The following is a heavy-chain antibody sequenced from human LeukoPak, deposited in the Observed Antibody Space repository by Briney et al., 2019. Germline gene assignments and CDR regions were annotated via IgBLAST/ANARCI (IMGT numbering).Heavy chain of an antibody. CDR2: INPNSGGT. CDR1: GYTFTGYY. J-gene: IGHJ6*03. Sequence: ASVKVSCKASGYTFTGYYMHWVRQAPGQGLEWMGWINPNSGGTNYAQKFQGRVTMTRDTSISTAYMELSRLRSDDTAVYYCARVSQPVYYYYYMDVWGKGTTVTVSS. CDR3: ARVSQPVYYYYYMDV. D-gene: IGHD2-2*01. V-gene: IGHV1-2*02.